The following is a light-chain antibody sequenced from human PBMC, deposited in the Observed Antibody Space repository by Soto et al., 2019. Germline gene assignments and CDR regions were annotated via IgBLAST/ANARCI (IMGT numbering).Light chain of an antibody. CDR3: SSYTNTGTLVV. J-gene: IGLJ3*02. V-gene: IGLV2-14*01. CDR2: EVA. CDR1: GSDIGTYNF. Sequence: QSVLTQPASVSGSPGQSITNSCSGSGSDIGTYNFVSWYQHHPGRAPKLIISEVANRPSGVSDRISGSKSGSLASLTISGLQADDEAVYYCSSYTNTGTLVVFGVGTKLTVL.